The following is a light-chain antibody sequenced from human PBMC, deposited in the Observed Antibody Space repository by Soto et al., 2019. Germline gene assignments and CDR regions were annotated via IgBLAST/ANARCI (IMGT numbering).Light chain of an antibody. J-gene: IGKJ1*01. CDR3: HQYKNWPRT. V-gene: IGKV3-15*01. CDR2: GAS. CDR1: QSVSSN. Sequence: EIVMTQSPATLSVSPGERATLSCRASQSVSSNLAWFQQRPGQAPRLLIYGASTRATGIPARFSGSGSGTEFTLTISSLQSEDLAVYYCHQYKNWPRTFGQGTKVEIK.